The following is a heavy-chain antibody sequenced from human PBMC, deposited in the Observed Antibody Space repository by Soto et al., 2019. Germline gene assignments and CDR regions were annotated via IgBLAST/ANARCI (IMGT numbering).Heavy chain of an antibody. V-gene: IGHV1-3*01. D-gene: IGHD2-15*01. CDR2: INAGNGNT. Sequence: QVQLVQSGAEVKKPGASVKVSCKASGYTFTSYAMHWVRQAPGQRLEWMGWINAGNGNTKYSQKFQGRVTITRDTAASTAYMELSSLRSEDTAVYYCARGPGGPDGPGDYWGQGTLVTVSS. CDR3: ARGPGGPDGPGDY. CDR1: GYTFTSYA. J-gene: IGHJ4*02.